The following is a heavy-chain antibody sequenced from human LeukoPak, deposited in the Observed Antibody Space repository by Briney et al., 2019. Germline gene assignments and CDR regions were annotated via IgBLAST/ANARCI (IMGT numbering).Heavy chain of an antibody. CDR1: GFTFSSYA. CDR2: ISGSGDTT. CDR3: AKDHHGDYDY. Sequence: GGSLRLSCAASGFTFSSYAMSWVRQAPGKGLEWVSTISGSGDTTYSADSVKGRFTISRDNSKNTLYLQMNSLRAEDTALYYCAKDHHGDYDYWGQGTLVTVSS. D-gene: IGHD4-17*01. J-gene: IGHJ4*02. V-gene: IGHV3-23*01.